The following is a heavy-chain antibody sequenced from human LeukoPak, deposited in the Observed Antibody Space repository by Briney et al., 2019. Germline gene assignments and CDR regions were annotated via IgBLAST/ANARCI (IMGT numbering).Heavy chain of an antibody. CDR3: ARRAPFGVANVDDY. J-gene: IGHJ4*02. V-gene: IGHV1-2*02. CDR1: GYTFTGYY. CDR2: INPNSGGT. Sequence: ASVKVSCKASGYTFTGYYMHWVRQAPGQGLEWMRWINPNSGGTNYAQKFQGRVTMTRDTSISTAYMELSRLRSDDTAVYYCARRAPFGVANVDDYWGQGTLVTVSS. D-gene: IGHD3-3*01.